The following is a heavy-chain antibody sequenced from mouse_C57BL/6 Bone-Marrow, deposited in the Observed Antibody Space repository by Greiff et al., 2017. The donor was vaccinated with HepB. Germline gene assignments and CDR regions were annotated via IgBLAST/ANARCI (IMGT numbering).Heavy chain of an antibody. J-gene: IGHJ3*01. Sequence: VQLQQPGAELVKPGASVKLSCKASGYTFTSYWMHWVKQRPGQGLEWIGMIHPNSGSTNYNEKFKSKATLTVDKSSSTAYMQLSSLTSEDSAVYYFARWNYDYDGALFAYWGQGTLVTVSA. V-gene: IGHV1-64*01. CDR2: IHPNSGST. CDR1: GYTFTSYW. D-gene: IGHD2-4*01. CDR3: ARWNYDYDGALFAY.